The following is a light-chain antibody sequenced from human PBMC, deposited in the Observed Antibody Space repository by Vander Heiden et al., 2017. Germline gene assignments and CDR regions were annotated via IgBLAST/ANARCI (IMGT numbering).Light chain of an antibody. CDR2: GTS. CDR3: QQYRQT. Sequence: EILLTPTPGPLSLSPGETATLSCRASQRVAMNYLVWYQQKPGQAPRLLIYGTSNRPTGITDRFTGNGFGTDFTLSISKLEPEDFAVYYCQQYRQTFGQGTKVEIK. J-gene: IGKJ1*01. V-gene: IGKV3-20*01. CDR1: QRVAMNY.